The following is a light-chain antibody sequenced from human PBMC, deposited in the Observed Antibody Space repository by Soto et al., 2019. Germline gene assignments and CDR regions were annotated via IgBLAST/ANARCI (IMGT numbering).Light chain of an antibody. CDR2: AAS. J-gene: IGKJ2*01. CDR1: QGISSY. Sequence: DIQLTQSPSFLSASVGDRVTITCRASQGISSYLAWYQQKPGKAPKLLIYAASTLQSGVPSRFSGSRSGTEFTLTISSLQPEDFSTYYCQQLNSYPPNTFGQGTKLEIK. V-gene: IGKV1-9*01. CDR3: QQLNSYPPNT.